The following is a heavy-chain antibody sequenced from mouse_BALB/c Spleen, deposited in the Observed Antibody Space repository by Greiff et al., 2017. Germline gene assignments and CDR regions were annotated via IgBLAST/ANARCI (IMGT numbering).Heavy chain of an antibody. D-gene: IGHD2-4*01. V-gene: IGHV1-82*01. CDR2: IYPGDGDT. CDR3: AREGEDYDKFAY. Sequence: QVQLQQSGPELVKPGASVKISCKASGYAFSSSWMNWVKQRPGQGLEWIGRIYPGDGDTNYNGKFKGKATLTADKSSSTAYMQLSSLTSVDSAVYFCAREGEDYDKFAYWGQGTLVTVSA. J-gene: IGHJ3*01. CDR1: GYAFSSSW.